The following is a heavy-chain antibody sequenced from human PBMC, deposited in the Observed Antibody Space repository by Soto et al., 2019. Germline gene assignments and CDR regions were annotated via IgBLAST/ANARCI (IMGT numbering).Heavy chain of an antibody. CDR2: ISSSSSYI. CDR3: AKWGVYDILTGYYREMDYYYYGMDV. CDR1: GFTFSSYS. D-gene: IGHD3-9*01. J-gene: IGHJ6*02. Sequence: GVSLRLSCAASGFTFSSYSMNWVRQAPGKVLEWVSSISSSSSYIYYADSVKGRFTISRDNAKNSLYLQMNSLRAEDTAVYYCAKWGVYDILTGYYREMDYYYYGMDVWGQGTTVTVSS. V-gene: IGHV3-21*04.